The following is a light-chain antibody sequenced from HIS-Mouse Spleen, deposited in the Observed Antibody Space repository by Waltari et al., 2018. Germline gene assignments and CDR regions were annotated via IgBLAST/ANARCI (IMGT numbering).Light chain of an antibody. CDR2: EDS. Sequence: SYELTQQPSVSVSPGKTARITCSGDALPKQYAYWYQQKSGQAPVLGIYEDSKRPSGIPERFSGSSSGTMATLTISGAQVEDEADYYCYSTDSSGNHRVFGGGTKLTVL. V-gene: IGLV3-10*01. CDR3: YSTDSSGNHRV. CDR1: ALPKQY. J-gene: IGLJ2*01.